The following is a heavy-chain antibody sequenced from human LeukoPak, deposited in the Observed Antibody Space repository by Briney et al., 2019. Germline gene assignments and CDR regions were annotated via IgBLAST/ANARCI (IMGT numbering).Heavy chain of an antibody. V-gene: IGHV4-34*01. CDR2: INHSGST. Sequence: SETLSLTCAVYGGSFSGYYWSWIRQPPGKGLEWIGEINHSGSTNYNPSLKSRVTISVDTSKNQFSLKLSSVTAADTAVYYCARGYRGPVDYWGQGTLVTVSS. CDR3: ARGYRGPVDY. D-gene: IGHD4-23*01. CDR1: GGSFSGYY. J-gene: IGHJ4*02.